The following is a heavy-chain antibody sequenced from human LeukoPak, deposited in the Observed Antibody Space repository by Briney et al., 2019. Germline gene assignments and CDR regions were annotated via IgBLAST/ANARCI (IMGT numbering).Heavy chain of an antibody. V-gene: IGHV4-39*07. CDR2: IYYSGST. CDR3: ARVGATLDHDY. CDR1: GGSISSSSYY. J-gene: IGHJ4*02. D-gene: IGHD1-26*01. Sequence: SETLSLTCTVSGGSISSSSYYWGWIRQPPGKGLEWIGSIYYSGSTYYNPSLKSRVTISVDTSKNQFSLKLSSVTAADTAVYYCARVGATLDHDYWGQGTLVTVSS.